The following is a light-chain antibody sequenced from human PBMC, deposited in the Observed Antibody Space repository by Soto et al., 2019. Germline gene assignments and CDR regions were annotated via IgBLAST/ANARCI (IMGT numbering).Light chain of an antibody. CDR2: DVS. CDR1: SSDVGGYNY. V-gene: IGLV2-14*01. Sequence: QLVLTQPASVSGSPGQSITFSCTGTSSDVGGYNYVSWYQQHPVKAPKLMIYDVSNRPSGVSNRFSGSKSGNTASLTISGLQAEDEADYYCSSYTSSGTDVFAIGTKLTVL. J-gene: IGLJ1*01. CDR3: SSYTSSGTDV.